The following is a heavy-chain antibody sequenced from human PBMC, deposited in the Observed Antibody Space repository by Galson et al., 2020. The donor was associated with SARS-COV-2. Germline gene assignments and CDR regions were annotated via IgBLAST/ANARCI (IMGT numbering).Heavy chain of an antibody. CDR1: GFTFSSYS. D-gene: IGHD3-3*01. V-gene: IGHV3-48*04. CDR2: ISSSSTI. Sequence: GGSLRLSCAASGFTFSSYSMNWVRQAPGKGLEWVSYISSSSTIYYADSVKGRFTISRDNAKNSLYLQMNSLRAEDTAVYYCARGTDFWSGYYTREVFDYWGQGTLVTVSS. J-gene: IGHJ4*02. CDR3: ARGTDFWSGYYTREVFDY.